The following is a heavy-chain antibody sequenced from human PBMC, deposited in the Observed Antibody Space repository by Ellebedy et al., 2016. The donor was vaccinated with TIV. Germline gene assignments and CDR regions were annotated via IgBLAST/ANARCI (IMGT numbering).Heavy chain of an antibody. Sequence: MPSETLSLTCTVSGGSISSGDYYWSWIRQPPGKGLEWIGYIYYSGSTYYNPSLKSRVTISVDTSKNQISLTLMSSVSAADTAVYYCARVAITAAVGGGFFDLWGRGTLVTVSS. CDR2: IYYSGST. D-gene: IGHD6-13*01. V-gene: IGHV4-30-4*02. J-gene: IGHJ2*01. CDR3: ARVAITAAVGGGFFDL. CDR1: GGSISSGDYY.